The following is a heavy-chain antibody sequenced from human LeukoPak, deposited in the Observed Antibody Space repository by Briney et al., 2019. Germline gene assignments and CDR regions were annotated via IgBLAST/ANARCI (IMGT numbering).Heavy chain of an antibody. CDR1: GYTFTGYY. V-gene: IGHV1-2*02. D-gene: IGHD3-22*01. Sequence: GASVKVSCKASGYTFTGYYMHWVRQAPGQGLEWMGWINPNSGGTNYAQKFQGRVTMTRDTSISTAYMELSRLRSDDTAVYYCARARRSAGHYCDFNWFDPWGQGTLVTVSS. J-gene: IGHJ5*02. CDR3: ARARRSAGHYCDFNWFDP. CDR2: INPNSGGT.